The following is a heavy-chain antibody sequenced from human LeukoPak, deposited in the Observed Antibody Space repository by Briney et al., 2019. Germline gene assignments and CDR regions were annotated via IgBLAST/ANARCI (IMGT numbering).Heavy chain of an antibody. CDR2: ISGSGGST. D-gene: IGHD6-6*01. J-gene: IGHJ4*02. CDR1: GFSFSTYA. V-gene: IGHV3-23*01. CDR3: AKAVSSSRRDFDY. Sequence: GGSLRLSCAASGFSFSTYAMSWVRQAPGKGLEWVSAISGSGGSTYYADSVKGRFTLSRDNSKNTLYLQMNSLRAEDTAVYYCAKAVSSSRRDFDYWGQGTLVTVSS.